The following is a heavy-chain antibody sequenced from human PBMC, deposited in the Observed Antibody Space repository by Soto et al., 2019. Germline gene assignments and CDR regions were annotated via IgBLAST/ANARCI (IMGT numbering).Heavy chain of an antibody. J-gene: IGHJ4*02. CDR2: IYYSGST. D-gene: IGHD5-12*01. Sequence: SETLSLTCTVSGGSISSGGYYWSWIRQHPGKGLEWIGYIYYSGSTYDNPSLKSRVTISVDTSKNQFSLKLTSVTAADTAIYYCARRIVPTETFDYWGQGTLVTVSS. CDR1: GGSISSGGYY. CDR3: ARRIVPTETFDY. V-gene: IGHV4-31*03.